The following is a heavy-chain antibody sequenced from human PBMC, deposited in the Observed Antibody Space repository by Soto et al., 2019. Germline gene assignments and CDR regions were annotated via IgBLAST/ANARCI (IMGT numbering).Heavy chain of an antibody. J-gene: IGHJ4*02. D-gene: IGHD3-16*02. Sequence: GGSLRLSCAASGFTFSSYAMSWVRQAPGKGLEWVSAISGSGGSTYYADSVKGRFTISRDNSKNTLYLQMNSLRAEDTAVYYCVRSWSLYVRGSYPDLPLDYWGQGTLVTVSS. CDR3: VRSWSLYVRGSYPDLPLDY. CDR1: GFTFSSYA. CDR2: ISGSGGST. V-gene: IGHV3-23*01.